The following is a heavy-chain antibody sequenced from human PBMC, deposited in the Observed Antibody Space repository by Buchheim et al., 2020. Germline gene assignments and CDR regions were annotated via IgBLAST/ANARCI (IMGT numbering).Heavy chain of an antibody. J-gene: IGHJ6*02. CDR2: INHSGST. CDR1: GGSFSGYH. V-gene: IGHV4-34*01. Sequence: QVQLQQWGAGLLKPSETLSLTCAVLGGSFSGYHWTWIRQPPGKGLEWIGEINHSGSTNYNPSLKSRVTISVDTSKNQFSLKLSSVTAADTAVYYCARKRITMVRGPARRNGMDVWGQGTT. CDR3: ARKRITMVRGPARRNGMDV. D-gene: IGHD3-10*01.